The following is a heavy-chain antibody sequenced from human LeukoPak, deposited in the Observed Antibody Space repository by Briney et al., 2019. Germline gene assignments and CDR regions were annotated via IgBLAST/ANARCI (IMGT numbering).Heavy chain of an antibody. Sequence: SEALSLTCTVSGGSISSYYWSWIRQPPGKGLEWIGYIYYSGSTNYNPSLKSRVTISVDTSKNQFSLKLSSVTAADTAVYYCARVRFLEWFDAFDIWGQGTMVTVSS. CDR1: GGSISSYY. V-gene: IGHV4-59*01. J-gene: IGHJ3*02. D-gene: IGHD3-3*01. CDR3: ARVRFLEWFDAFDI. CDR2: IYYSGST.